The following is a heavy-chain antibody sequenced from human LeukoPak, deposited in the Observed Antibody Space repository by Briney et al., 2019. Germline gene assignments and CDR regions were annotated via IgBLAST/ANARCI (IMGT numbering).Heavy chain of an antibody. Sequence: GGSLRLSCAASGFTFSSYWMSWVRQAPGKGLEWVASISQDGSVKSLVDSVKGRFVISRDNAKNSLYLQMNSLRAEDTALYYCATSSGYGDYDYWGQGTLVTVSS. V-gene: IGHV3-7*03. CDR3: ATSSGYGDYDY. J-gene: IGHJ4*02. D-gene: IGHD4-17*01. CDR2: ISQDGSVK. CDR1: GFTFSSYW.